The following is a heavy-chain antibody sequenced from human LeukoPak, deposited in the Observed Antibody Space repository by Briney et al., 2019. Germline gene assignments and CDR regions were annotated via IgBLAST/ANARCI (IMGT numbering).Heavy chain of an antibody. J-gene: IGHJ4*02. Sequence: PGGSLRLSCAASGFTFSSYAMHWVRQAPGKGLEWVAVISYDGSNKYYPDSVKGRFTISRDNSRNSLYLQMNSLTAEDTAVYYCASSPLGGYSGSSSAFDYWGQGTLVTVSS. CDR1: GFTFSSYA. D-gene: IGHD1-26*01. CDR2: ISYDGSNK. CDR3: ASSPLGGYSGSSSAFDY. V-gene: IGHV3-30*04.